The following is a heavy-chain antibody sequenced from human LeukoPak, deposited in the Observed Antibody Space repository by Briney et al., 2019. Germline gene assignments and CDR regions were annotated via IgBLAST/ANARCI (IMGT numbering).Heavy chain of an antibody. CDR3: ARNRDGYSDY. CDR1: GLSLTYYD. D-gene: IGHD5-24*01. Sequence: PGGSLRLSCAASGLSLTYYDMVWVRQAPGKGLEGVAVLWSDGSAKYYADFVRGRFAVSRDKSNNTLYLEMNGLRAEDTAAYDCARNRDGYSDYWGQGTQVSVSS. V-gene: IGHV3-33*01. CDR2: LWSDGSAK. J-gene: IGHJ4*03.